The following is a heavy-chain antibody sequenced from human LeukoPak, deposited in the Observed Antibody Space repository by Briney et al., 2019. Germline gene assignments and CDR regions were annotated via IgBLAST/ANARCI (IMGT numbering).Heavy chain of an antibody. Sequence: ASVKVSCEASGYTFTSYGISWVRQAPGQGLEWMGWISAYNGNTNYAQKLQGRVTMTTDTSTSTAYMELRSLRSDDTAVYYCAREVDTQGGGWFDPWGQGTLVTVSS. CDR3: AREVDTQGGGWFDP. D-gene: IGHD2-15*01. V-gene: IGHV1-18*01. CDR1: GYTFTSYG. J-gene: IGHJ5*02. CDR2: ISAYNGNT.